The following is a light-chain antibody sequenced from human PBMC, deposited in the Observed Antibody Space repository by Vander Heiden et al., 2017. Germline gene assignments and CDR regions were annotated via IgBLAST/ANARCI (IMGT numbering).Light chain of an antibody. Sequence: EIVMTQSPAILSASPGERATLSCRASRSVSANLAWYQQKPGQAPRPIIYGTSTRGTGVPARFSGSGSGTQFILSISRLQSEDFALYYCQQYSDWPRTFGQGTKVEIK. J-gene: IGKJ1*01. V-gene: IGKV3-15*01. CDR1: RSVSAN. CDR2: GTS. CDR3: QQYSDWPRT.